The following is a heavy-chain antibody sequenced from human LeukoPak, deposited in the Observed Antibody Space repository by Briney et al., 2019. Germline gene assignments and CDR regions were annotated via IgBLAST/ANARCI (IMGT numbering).Heavy chain of an antibody. CDR2: ISYDGNNE. V-gene: IGHV3-30*04. J-gene: IGHJ4*02. CDR3: ARGHPHGWELYLDY. D-gene: IGHD1-26*01. Sequence: PGRSLRLSCAASGFTFGAYAMHWVRQSPGKGLEWVALISYDGNNEWYADSVKGRFTVSRDNSKNTLYLQMNSLRVGDTAVYYCARGHPHGWELYLDYWGQGTLVTVSS. CDR1: GFTFGAYA.